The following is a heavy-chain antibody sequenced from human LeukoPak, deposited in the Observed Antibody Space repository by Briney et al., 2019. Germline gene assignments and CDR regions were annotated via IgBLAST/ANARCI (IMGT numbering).Heavy chain of an antibody. CDR2: IYADGNT. Sequence: PGGSLRLSCAASGFIVNTNYMSWVSQAPGRGLEWVSFIYADGNTYYADSVKGRFTISRDISKNEVYLQMNSLRPEDTAVYYCARDSYGDANFDSWGQGTLVTVSS. V-gene: IGHV3-53*01. D-gene: IGHD4-17*01. J-gene: IGHJ4*02. CDR1: GFIVNTNY. CDR3: ARDSYGDANFDS.